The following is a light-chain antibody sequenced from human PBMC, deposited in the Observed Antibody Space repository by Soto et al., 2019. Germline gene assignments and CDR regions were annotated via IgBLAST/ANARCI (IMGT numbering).Light chain of an antibody. CDR3: RTWDSSLSAGV. CDR1: SSNIGNNY. Sequence: QSVLTQPPSVSAAPGQKVTISCSGSSSNIGNNYVSWYQHLPGTAPKLLIYDSNKRPSGIPDRFSGSKSGTSATLGITGLQTGDEADYYCRTWDSSLSAGVFGGGTKLTVL. V-gene: IGLV1-51*01. CDR2: DSN. J-gene: IGLJ2*01.